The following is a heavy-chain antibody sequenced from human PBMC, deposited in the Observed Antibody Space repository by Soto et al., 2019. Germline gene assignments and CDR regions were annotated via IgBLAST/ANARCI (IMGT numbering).Heavy chain of an antibody. J-gene: IGHJ6*02. D-gene: IGHD2-8*02. CDR2: IIPILTTP. V-gene: IGHV1-69*13. Sequence: SVKVSCKTSGYSFTSYWISWVRQAPGQGPEWIGGIIPILTTPNYAQKFHGRVTIVADESTTTVYMELSSLKSEDTAVYYCATSVGIAPTGEDGMDVWGQGTSVTVSS. CDR3: ATSVGIAPTGEDGMDV. CDR1: GYSFTSYW.